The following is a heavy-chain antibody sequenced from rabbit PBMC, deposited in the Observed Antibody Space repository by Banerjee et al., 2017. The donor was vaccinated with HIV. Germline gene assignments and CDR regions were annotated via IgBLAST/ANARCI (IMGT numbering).Heavy chain of an antibody. V-gene: IGHV1S43*01. CDR1: GIHFTAYYS. CDR2: IYTNSGST. CDR3: ASTYYTYGYAGYAYAPFNL. Sequence: QPLAQPGGGPAKPAGTPTPTCKASGIHFTAYYSMSWVRHAPAKRLELIACIYTNSGSTWYASWVNGRFTISRSTSLNTVDLKMTSLTAADTATYFCASTYYTYGYAGYAYAPFNLWGQGTLVTVS. D-gene: IGHD6-1*01. J-gene: IGHJ4*01.